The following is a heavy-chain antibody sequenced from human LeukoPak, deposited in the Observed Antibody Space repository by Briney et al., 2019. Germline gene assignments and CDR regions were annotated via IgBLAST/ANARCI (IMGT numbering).Heavy chain of an antibody. D-gene: IGHD3-10*01. J-gene: IGHJ4*02. CDR3: AKVTYGSGSYFDY. Sequence: GGSLRLSCAASGFTVGYNYMTWVRQAPGKGLEWVSAISGSGGSTYYADSVKGRFTISRDNSKNTLYLQMNSLRAEDTAVYYCAKVTYGSGSYFDYWGQGTLVTVSS. CDR1: GFTVGYNY. V-gene: IGHV3-23*01. CDR2: ISGSGGST.